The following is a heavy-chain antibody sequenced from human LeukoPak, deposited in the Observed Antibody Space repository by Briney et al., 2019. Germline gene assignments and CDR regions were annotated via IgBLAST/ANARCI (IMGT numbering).Heavy chain of an antibody. CDR3: ARLLPSQSDAFDI. Sequence: SETLSLTCTVSGGSISSYYWNWIRQPPGKGLEWIGNIYYSGSTNYNPSLNSRVTISVDTSKNQFSLKLSSVTAADTALYYCARLLPSQSDAFDIWGQGTMVNVSS. V-gene: IGHV4-59*01. D-gene: IGHD2-15*01. CDR2: IYYSGST. J-gene: IGHJ3*02. CDR1: GGSISSYY.